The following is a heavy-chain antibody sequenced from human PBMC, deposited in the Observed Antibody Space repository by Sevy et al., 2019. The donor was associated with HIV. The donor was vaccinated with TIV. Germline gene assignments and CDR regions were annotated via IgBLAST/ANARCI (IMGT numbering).Heavy chain of an antibody. CDR3: AREGCSRPHDY. V-gene: IGHV3-23*01. CDR1: GFAFYEYS. CDR2: LSFGCGKI. J-gene: IGHJ4*02. Sequence: GGSLRLSCAASGFAFYEYSMSWIRQAPGKGREWVATLSFGCGKINYADSVKGRFTISRDNSKNSFYLQMDNLRVEDTALYYCAREGCSRPHDYWGQGTRVTISS. D-gene: IGHD2-8*01.